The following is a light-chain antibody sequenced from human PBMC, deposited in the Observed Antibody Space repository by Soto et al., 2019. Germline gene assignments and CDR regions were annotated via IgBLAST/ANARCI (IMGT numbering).Light chain of an antibody. CDR2: EVS. CDR3: SSYAGSNNFGV. J-gene: IGLJ1*01. CDR1: RSDVGGYNY. V-gene: IGLV2-8*01. Sequence: QSALTQPPSASGSPGQSVTISCTGTRSDVGGYNYVSWYQQHPGKAPKLMIYEVSKRPSGVPDRFSGSKSGNTASLTVYGLQAEDEADYYCSSYAGSNNFGVFGTGTKVTFL.